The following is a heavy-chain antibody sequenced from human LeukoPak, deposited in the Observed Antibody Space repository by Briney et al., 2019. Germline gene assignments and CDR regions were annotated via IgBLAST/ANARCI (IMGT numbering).Heavy chain of an antibody. CDR1: GDSITGSSYY. J-gene: IGHJ4*02. CDR2: MFYSGST. CDR3: ARHYYDSTGYYYFDY. D-gene: IGHD3-22*01. V-gene: IGHV4-39*01. Sequence: PSETLSLTCTVSGDSITGSSYYWGWIRQPPGKGLEWIGSMFYSGSTYSNPSLKSRVTISVDTSKNQFSLKLSSVTAAATAVYYCARHYYDSTGYYYFDYWGQGTLVTVSS.